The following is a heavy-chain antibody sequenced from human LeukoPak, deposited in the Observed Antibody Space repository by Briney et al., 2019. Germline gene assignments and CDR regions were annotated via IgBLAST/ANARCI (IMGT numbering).Heavy chain of an antibody. CDR2: IYSGGST. J-gene: IGHJ6*03. D-gene: IGHD3-22*01. CDR3: ARVANYYDSSAYFYMDV. Sequence: GGSLRLSCAASGFIVSNNYITWVRQAPGKGLEGVSIIYSGGSTYYADSVKGRFTISRDNSKNTLYLQMNSLRAEDTAVYYCARVANYYDSSAYFYMDVWGRGTTVTVSS. CDR1: GFIVSNNY. V-gene: IGHV3-53*01.